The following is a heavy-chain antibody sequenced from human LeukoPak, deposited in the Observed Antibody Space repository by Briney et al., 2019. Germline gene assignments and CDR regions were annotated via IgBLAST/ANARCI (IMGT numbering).Heavy chain of an antibody. CDR3: AKDDRWLQFCC. J-gene: IGHJ4*02. V-gene: IGHV3-48*03. CDR1: GFTFSSYE. Sequence: GGSLRLSCAASGFTFSSYEMNWVRQAPGKGLEWVSYISSSGSTIDYADSVKGRFTISRDNAKNSLYLQMNSLRAEDTAVYYCAKDDRWLQFCCWGQGTLVTVSA. D-gene: IGHD5-24*01. CDR2: ISSSGSTI.